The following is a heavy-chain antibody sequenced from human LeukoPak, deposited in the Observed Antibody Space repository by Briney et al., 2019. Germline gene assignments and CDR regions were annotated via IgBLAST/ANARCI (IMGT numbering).Heavy chain of an antibody. D-gene: IGHD4-17*01. Sequence: GGSLRLSCAASGFTFDDYAMHWVRQAPGKGLEWVSGISWNSGSIGYADSVKGRFTISRDNAKNSLYLQMNSLRAEDTAVYYCARDLRVTTSRSYYYYYGMDVWGQGTTVTVSS. CDR3: ARDLRVTTSRSYYYYYGMDV. CDR1: GFTFDDYA. CDR2: ISWNSGSI. J-gene: IGHJ6*02. V-gene: IGHV3-9*01.